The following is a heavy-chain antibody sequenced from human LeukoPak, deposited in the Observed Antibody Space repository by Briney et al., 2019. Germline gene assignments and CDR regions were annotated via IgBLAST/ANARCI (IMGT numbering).Heavy chain of an antibody. CDR1: GFTFDDYA. V-gene: IGHV3-9*01. CDR2: ISWNSGSI. CDR3: AKAPAAAAGTPIDY. Sequence: GRSLRLSCAASGFTFDDYAMHWVRRAPGKGLEWDSVISWNSGSIGYADSVKGRFTISRDNAKNSLYLQMNSLRAEDTALYYCAKAPAAAAGTPIDYWCQGTLVTVSS. D-gene: IGHD6-13*01. J-gene: IGHJ4*02.